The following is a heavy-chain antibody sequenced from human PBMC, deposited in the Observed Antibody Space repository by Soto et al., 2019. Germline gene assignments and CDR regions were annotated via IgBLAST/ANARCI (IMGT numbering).Heavy chain of an antibody. CDR3: ARCSQGIYNWFDP. J-gene: IGHJ5*02. D-gene: IGHD3-10*02. V-gene: IGHV1-69*02. Sequence: QVQLVQSGAEVKKPGSSVKVSCKASGGTFSSYTISWVRQAPGQGLEWMGRIIPILGIANYAQKFQGRVTITADKSTSTAYMELSSLRSEDTAVYYCARCSQGIYNWFDPWGQGTLVTVSS. CDR2: IIPILGIA. CDR1: GGTFSSYT.